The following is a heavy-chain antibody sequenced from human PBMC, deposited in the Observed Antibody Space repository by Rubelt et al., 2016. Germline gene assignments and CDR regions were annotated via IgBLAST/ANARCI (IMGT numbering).Heavy chain of an antibody. D-gene: IGHD5-18*01. CDR1: GFTFSSYG. V-gene: IGHV3-30*02. CDR3: ARLDVDTAIPPVDY. CDR2: IRYDGSNK. J-gene: IGHJ4*02. Sequence: QVQLVESGGGVVQPGGSLRLSCAASGFTFSSYGMHWVRQAPGKGLAWVTFIRYDGSNKYYADSVKGRFTISRDNAKNTLDLQMNSLRAEDTAVYDCARLDVDTAIPPVDYWGQGTLVTVSS.